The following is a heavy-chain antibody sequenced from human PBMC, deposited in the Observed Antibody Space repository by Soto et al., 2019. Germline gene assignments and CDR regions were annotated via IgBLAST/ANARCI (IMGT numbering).Heavy chain of an antibody. Sequence: QVQLQESGPGLVKLSQTLSLTCTVSGGSISSDGYYWSWIRQHTGKGLEWIGYIYYSGSTYYNPSLKSRVTISVDTSKNQFSLKLRSVTAADTAVYYCARVSGDYRGGLIDYWGQGTLVTVSS. V-gene: IGHV4-31*03. CDR2: IYYSGST. D-gene: IGHD4-17*01. J-gene: IGHJ4*02. CDR1: GGSISSDGYY. CDR3: ARVSGDYRGGLIDY.